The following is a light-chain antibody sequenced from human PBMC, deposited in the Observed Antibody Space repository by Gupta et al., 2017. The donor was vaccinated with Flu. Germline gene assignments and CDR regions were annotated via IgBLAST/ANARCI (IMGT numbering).Light chain of an antibody. CDR3: AAWDDSLNGWV. Sequence: QSVLPQPPSASGTPGQRVTISCSGSSSNIRSNTVNWYQQFPGTAPKLLIYSNNQRPSGVPDRFSGSKSDTSASLAISGLQSEDEADYYCAAWDDSLNGWVFGGGTKLTVL. J-gene: IGLJ3*02. V-gene: IGLV1-44*01. CDR1: SSNIRSNT. CDR2: SNN.